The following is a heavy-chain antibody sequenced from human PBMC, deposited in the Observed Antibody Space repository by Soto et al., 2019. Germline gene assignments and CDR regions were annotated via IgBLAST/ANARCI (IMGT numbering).Heavy chain of an antibody. CDR1: GFTFSSYG. CDR2: LWYDGSDK. D-gene: IGHD6-19*01. Sequence: QVQLVESGGGVVQPGRSLRLSCAASGFTFSSYGIHWVRQAPGKGLEWVAILWYDGSDKDYADSVKGRFTVSRDNAKKLLFLQMNVLRAEDTAVYYCERDKSSGWFFDYWGQGTLVSVSS. CDR3: ERDKSSGWFFDY. V-gene: IGHV3-33*01. J-gene: IGHJ4*02.